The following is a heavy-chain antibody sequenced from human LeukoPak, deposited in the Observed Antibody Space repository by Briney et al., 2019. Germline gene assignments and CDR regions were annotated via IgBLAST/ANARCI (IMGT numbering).Heavy chain of an antibody. D-gene: IGHD1-1*01. CDR3: ASYYWNDDGGTYYFDY. Sequence: ASVKVSFKASVGTFSSYAISWVRQAPGQGLEWMGGIIPIFGTANYAQKFQGRVTITADESTSTAYMELSSLRSEDTAVYYCASYYWNDDGGTYYFDYWGQGTLVTVSS. CDR1: VGTFSSYA. CDR2: IIPIFGTA. V-gene: IGHV1-69*13. J-gene: IGHJ4*02.